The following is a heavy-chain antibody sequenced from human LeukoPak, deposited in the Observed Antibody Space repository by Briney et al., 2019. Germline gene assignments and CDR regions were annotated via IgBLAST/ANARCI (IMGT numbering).Heavy chain of an antibody. CDR3: ARLNYDFWSGYYTFDY. Sequence: GGSLRLSCAASGFTFSTYEMNWVRQAPGKGLEWASFITSSGSNIYYADSLKGRFTISRDNAKSSLYLQMNSLRAEDTAVYYCARLNYDFWSGYYTFDYWGQGTLVTVSS. CDR1: GFTFSTYE. D-gene: IGHD3-3*01. CDR2: ITSSGSNI. V-gene: IGHV3-48*03. J-gene: IGHJ4*02.